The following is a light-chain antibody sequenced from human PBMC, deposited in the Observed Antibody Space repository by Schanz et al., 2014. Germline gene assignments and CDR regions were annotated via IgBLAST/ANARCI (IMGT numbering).Light chain of an antibody. CDR2: EVD. Sequence: QSALTQPPSASGSPGQSVAISCTGTSSDVGGYNLVSWYQQHPGEAPKLIIYEVDKRPSGVPDRFSGSKSGNTASLTISGLQAEDEADYYCSSYADSSTLFGPGTKLTVL. V-gene: IGLV2-8*01. CDR3: SSYADSSTL. CDR1: SSDVGGYNL. J-gene: IGLJ1*01.